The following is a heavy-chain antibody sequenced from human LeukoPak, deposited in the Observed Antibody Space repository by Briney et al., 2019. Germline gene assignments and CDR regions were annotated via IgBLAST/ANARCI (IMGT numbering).Heavy chain of an antibody. CDR2: INHSGST. Sequence: PSETLSLTCAVYGGSFSGYYWSWIRQPPGKGLEWIGEINHSGSTNCNPSLKSRVTISVDTSKNQFSLKLSSVTAADTAVYYCARGWRSITIFGVVMGAGFDYWGQGTLVTVPS. V-gene: IGHV4-34*01. CDR1: GGSFSGYY. CDR3: ARGWRSITIFGVVMGAGFDY. D-gene: IGHD3-3*01. J-gene: IGHJ4*02.